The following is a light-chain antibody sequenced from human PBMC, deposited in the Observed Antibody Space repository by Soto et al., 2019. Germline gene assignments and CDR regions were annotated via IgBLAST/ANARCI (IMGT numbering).Light chain of an antibody. CDR3: QQYGSSTET. V-gene: IGKV3-15*01. CDR2: GAS. CDR1: QSVSSN. J-gene: IGKJ1*01. Sequence: EIVMTQSPATLSVSPGERSTLSCRASQSVSSNLAWYQQKPGQAPRILTYGASTRETGIPARFSGSGAGPDCTRTISRLEPEDFAVYYCQQYGSSTETFGQGTKVDIK.